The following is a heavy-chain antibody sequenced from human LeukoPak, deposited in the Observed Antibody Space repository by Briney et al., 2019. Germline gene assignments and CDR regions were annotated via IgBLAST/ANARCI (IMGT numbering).Heavy chain of an antibody. CDR1: GGSISSYY. J-gene: IGHJ3*02. CDR2: IYYSGST. V-gene: IGHV4-59*08. D-gene: IGHD3-16*01. CDR3: ARQDRYDYAFDI. Sequence: SETLSLTCTVSGGSISSYYWSWIRQPPGKGPEWIGYIYYSGSTNYNPSLKSRVTISVDTSKNQFSLKLSSVTAADTAVYYCARQDRYDYAFDIWGQGTMVTVSS.